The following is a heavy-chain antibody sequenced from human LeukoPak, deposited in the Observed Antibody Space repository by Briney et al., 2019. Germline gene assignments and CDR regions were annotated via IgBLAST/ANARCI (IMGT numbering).Heavy chain of an antibody. CDR3: ARGTGTAAAAPRWFDP. V-gene: IGHV1-18*04. Sequence: GASVKVSCKASGYTFTSYGISWVQQAPGQGLEWMGWISAYNGNTNYAQKLQGRVTMTTDTSTSTAYMELRSLRSDDTAVYCCARGTGTAAAAPRWFDPWGQGTLVTVSS. CDR1: GYTFTSYG. CDR2: ISAYNGNT. J-gene: IGHJ5*02. D-gene: IGHD6-13*01.